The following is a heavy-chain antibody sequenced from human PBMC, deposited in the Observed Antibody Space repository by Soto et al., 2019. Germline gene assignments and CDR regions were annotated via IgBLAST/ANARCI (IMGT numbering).Heavy chain of an antibody. J-gene: IGHJ4*02. CDR2: ISAYNGNT. CDR3: ARDSPPDDY. CDR1: GYTFTSYG. V-gene: IGHV1-18*01. Sequence: ASVKVSCKASGYTFTSYGISWVRQAPGQGLEWMGWISAYNGNTKYAQKLQGRVTMTTDTSTNTAYMDLRSLRSDDTAVYYCARDSPPDDYWGQGTLVTVSS.